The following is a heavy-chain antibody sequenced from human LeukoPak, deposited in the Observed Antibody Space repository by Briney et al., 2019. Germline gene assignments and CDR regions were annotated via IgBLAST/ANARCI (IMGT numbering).Heavy chain of an antibody. V-gene: IGHV3-23*01. CDR2: ICGSGGST. CDR1: GFTFSSYS. D-gene: IGHD6-19*01. J-gene: IGHJ4*02. Sequence: GGSLRLSCTASGFTFSSYSMGWVRQAPGKGLEWVSAICGSGGSTYYADSVKGRFTISRDNSKNTLYLQMNSLRAEDTAVYYCAKVPGGSGWYFYYWGQGTLVTVSS. CDR3: AKVPGGSGWYFYY.